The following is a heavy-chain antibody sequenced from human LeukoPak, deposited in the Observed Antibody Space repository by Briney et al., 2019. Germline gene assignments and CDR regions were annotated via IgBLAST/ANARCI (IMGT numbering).Heavy chain of an antibody. CDR2: IYYSGST. V-gene: IGHV4-59*01. CDR1: GGSSSSYY. D-gene: IGHD6-6*01. J-gene: IGHJ3*02. CDR3: ARDASSSSGDAFDI. Sequence: SSETLSLTCTVSGGSSSSYYWSWIRQPPGKGLEWIGYIYYSGSTNYNPSLKSRVTISVDTSKNQFSLKLSSVTAADTAVYYCARDASSSSGDAFDIWGQGTMVTVSS.